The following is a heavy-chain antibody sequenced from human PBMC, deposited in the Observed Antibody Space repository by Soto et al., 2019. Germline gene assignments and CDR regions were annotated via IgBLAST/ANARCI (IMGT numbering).Heavy chain of an antibody. CDR2: FSPALVTA. CDR3: ARGFDPPSVGLYLDT. D-gene: IGHD3-9*01. Sequence: PVKVSSRTSGATLNSYLIDGVRQAPGQGLEWMGGFSPALVTAKYAQKFQGRFTIPADKPSTTASMELRTLTSATPAAYSCARGFDPPSVGLYLDTWGQGTLVTVSS. J-gene: IGHJ4*02. V-gene: IGHV1-69*06. CDR1: GATLNSYL.